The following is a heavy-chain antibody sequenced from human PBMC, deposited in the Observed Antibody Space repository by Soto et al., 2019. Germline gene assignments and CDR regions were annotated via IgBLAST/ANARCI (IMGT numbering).Heavy chain of an antibody. D-gene: IGHD6-6*01. Sequence: ASVKVSCKASGGTFSSYAISWVRQAPGQGLEWMGGIIPIFGTANYAQKFQGRVTITADESTSTAYMEPSSLRSEDTAVYYCARGLFAARYYYYGMDVWGQGTTVTVSS. CDR3: ARGLFAARYYYYGMDV. CDR1: GGTFSSYA. V-gene: IGHV1-69*13. J-gene: IGHJ6*02. CDR2: IIPIFGTA.